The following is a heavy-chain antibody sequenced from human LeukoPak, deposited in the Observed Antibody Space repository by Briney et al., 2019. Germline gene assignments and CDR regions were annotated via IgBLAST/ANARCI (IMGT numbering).Heavy chain of an antibody. CDR2: TRNKANSYTT. J-gene: IGHJ3*02. CDR1: GFTFRDHY. Sequence: GGSLRLSCAASGFTFRDHYMDWVRQAPGKGLEWVGRTRNKANSYTTEYAASVKGRFTISRDDSKNSLYLQMNSLKTEDTAVYYCARDYADAFDIWGQGTMVTVSS. D-gene: IGHD2-2*01. V-gene: IGHV3-72*01. CDR3: ARDYADAFDI.